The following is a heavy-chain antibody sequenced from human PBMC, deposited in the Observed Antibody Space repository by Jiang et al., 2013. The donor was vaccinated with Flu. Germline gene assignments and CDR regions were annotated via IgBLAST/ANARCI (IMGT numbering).Heavy chain of an antibody. CDR1: GDSVSTNSAA. CDR2: TYYRSKWYN. CDR3: ARYYDSTGGHFDY. V-gene: IGHV6-1*01. J-gene: IGHJ4*02. Sequence: SQTLSLTCAISGDSVSTNSAAWNWIRQSPSRGLERLGRTYYRSKWYNDYAVSVKGRITISPDTSKNQFSLQLNSVTPEDTAVYYCARYYDSTGGHFDYWGQGILVTVSS. D-gene: IGHD3-22*01.